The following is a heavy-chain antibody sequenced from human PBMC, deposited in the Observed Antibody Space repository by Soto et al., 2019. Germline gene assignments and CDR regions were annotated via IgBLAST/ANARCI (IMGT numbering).Heavy chain of an antibody. Sequence: QVQLVQSGAEMKKPGSSVKVSCQSSGGTFNTYAMNWVRQAPGQGPEWMGDISPMFGAANYAPKLQGRVTTTVDESRCTSYMQMSSLTSEDTALYCPREVQVHPPGFGYWGQGTLVTV. J-gene: IGHJ4*02. CDR1: GGTFNTYA. V-gene: IGHV1-69*19. CDR2: ISPMFGAA. CDR3: PREVQVHPPGFGY. D-gene: IGHD3-10*01.